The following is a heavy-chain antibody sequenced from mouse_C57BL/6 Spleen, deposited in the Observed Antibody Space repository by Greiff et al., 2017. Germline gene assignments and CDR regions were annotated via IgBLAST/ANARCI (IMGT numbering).Heavy chain of an antibody. J-gene: IGHJ3*01. V-gene: IGHV1-42*01. CDR3: ARVYDGYYAWFAY. CDR1: GYSFTGYY. Sequence: VQLQQSGPELVKPGASVKISCKASGYSFTGYYMNWVKQSPEKSLEWIGEINPSTGGTTYNQKFKAKATLTVDKSFSTAYMQLKSLTSEDSAVYYCARVYDGYYAWFAYWGQGTLVTVSA. D-gene: IGHD2-3*01. CDR2: INPSTGGT.